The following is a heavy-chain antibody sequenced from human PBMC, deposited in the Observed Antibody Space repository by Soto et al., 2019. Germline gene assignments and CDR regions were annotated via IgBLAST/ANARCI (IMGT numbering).Heavy chain of an antibody. CDR2: IYYSGST. J-gene: IGHJ4*02. CDR1: GGSISSGGYY. D-gene: IGHD1-7*01. CDR3: ARDQSITGTTGIDY. Sequence: PSETLSLTCTVSGGSISSGGYYWSWIRQHPGKGLEWIGYIYYSGSTYYNPSLKSRVTISVDTSKNQFSLKLSSVTAADTAVYYCARDQSITGTTGIDYWGQGTLVTVSS. V-gene: IGHV4-31*03.